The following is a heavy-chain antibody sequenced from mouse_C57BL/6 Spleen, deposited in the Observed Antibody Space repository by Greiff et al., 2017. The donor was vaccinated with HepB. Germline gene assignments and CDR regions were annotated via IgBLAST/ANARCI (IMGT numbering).Heavy chain of an antibody. Sequence: VQLQQSGTELVKPGASVKLSCKASGYTFTSYWMHWVKQRPGQGLEWIGNINPSNGGTNYNEKFKSKSTLTVDKSSSTAYMQLSSLTSEDSAVYYCARARVTTVVPFDYWGQGTTLTVSS. J-gene: IGHJ2*01. CDR1: GYTFTSYW. V-gene: IGHV1-53*01. CDR3: ARARVTTVVPFDY. CDR2: INPSNGGT. D-gene: IGHD1-1*01.